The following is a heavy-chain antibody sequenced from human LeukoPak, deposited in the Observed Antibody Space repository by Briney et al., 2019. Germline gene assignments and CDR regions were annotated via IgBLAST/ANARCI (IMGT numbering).Heavy chain of an antibody. CDR1: GFTLRHFA. J-gene: IGHJ4*02. CDR3: ANEAHRHLDLHN. D-gene: IGHD5-24*01. Sequence: PGGSLRLSCAASGFTLRHFAMNWVRQAPGKGLEWVSSIASDGDTFYADAVKGRFTISRDISENTLHLQMNSLGADDTALYFCANEAHRHLDLHNWGQGTLVTVSA. CDR2: IASDGDT. V-gene: IGHV3-23*01.